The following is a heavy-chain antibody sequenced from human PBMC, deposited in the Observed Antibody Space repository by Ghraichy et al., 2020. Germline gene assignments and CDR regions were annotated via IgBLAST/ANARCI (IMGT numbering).Heavy chain of an antibody. Sequence: SETLSLTCTVSGGSISSGGYYWSWIRQHPGKGLEWIGYIYYSGSTYYNPSLKSRVTISVDTSKNQFSLKLSSVTAADTAVYYCARDGAAANSGMDVWGQGPTVTVSS. J-gene: IGHJ6*02. CDR3: ARDGAAANSGMDV. CDR2: IYYSGST. D-gene: IGHD2-2*01. V-gene: IGHV4-31*03. CDR1: GGSISSGGYY.